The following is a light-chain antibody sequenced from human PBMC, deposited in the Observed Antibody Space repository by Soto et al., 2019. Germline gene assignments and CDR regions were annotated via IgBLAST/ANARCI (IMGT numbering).Light chain of an antibody. CDR2: SQS. CDR1: TGAVTSGYY. V-gene: IGLV7-43*01. CDR3: LLYYGGAVV. Sequence: QAVVTQEPSLTVYPGGTVTLTWASSTGAVTSGYYPSWCQQNPGQAPKPLIYSQSNKHSWTPARFSGSHLGGKAALTLSGVQPEAEAEYYCLLYYGGAVVFGGGTKLTVL. J-gene: IGLJ2*01.